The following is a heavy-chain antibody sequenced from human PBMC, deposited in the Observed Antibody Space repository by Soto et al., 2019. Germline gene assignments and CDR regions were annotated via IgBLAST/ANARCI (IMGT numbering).Heavy chain of an antibody. J-gene: IGHJ4*02. CDR3: ARALLMGYFDY. Sequence: PSLTCPVSGGSISSGGYYWSWIRQHPGKGLEWIGYIYYSGSTYYNPSLKSRVTISVDTSKNQFSLKLSSVTAADTAVYYCARALLMGYFDYWGQGTLVTVSS. CDR2: IYYSGST. D-gene: IGHD3-10*01. V-gene: IGHV4-31*03. CDR1: GGSISSGGYY.